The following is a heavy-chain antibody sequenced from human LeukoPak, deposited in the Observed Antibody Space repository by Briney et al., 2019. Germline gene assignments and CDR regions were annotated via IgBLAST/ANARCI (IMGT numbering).Heavy chain of an antibody. CDR2: VSYDGSDK. V-gene: IGHV3-33*05. D-gene: IGHD3-22*01. Sequence: GRSLRLSCAASGFTFSNYDMYWVRQAPGRGLDWVAVVSYDGSDKYYADSVKGRFTISRDNSKNTLYLQITGLRVEDTAVYYCARGSRGPDYWGRGALVTVSS. CDR3: ARGSRGPDY. CDR1: GFTFSNYD. J-gene: IGHJ4*02.